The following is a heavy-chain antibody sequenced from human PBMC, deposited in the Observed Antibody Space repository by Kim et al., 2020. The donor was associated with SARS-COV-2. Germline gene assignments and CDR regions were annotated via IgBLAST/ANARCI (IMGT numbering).Heavy chain of an antibody. Sequence: VKGRVTSSRDNAKNSLYLQMNSLRAEDTALYYCAKGVLLWFGELLDAFDIWGQGTMVTVSS. D-gene: IGHD3-10*01. J-gene: IGHJ3*02. V-gene: IGHV3-9*01. CDR3: AKGVLLWFGELLDAFDI.